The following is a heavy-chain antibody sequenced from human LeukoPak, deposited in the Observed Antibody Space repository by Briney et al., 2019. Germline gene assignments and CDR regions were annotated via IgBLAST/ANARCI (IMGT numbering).Heavy chain of an antibody. J-gene: IGHJ2*01. CDR3: ARNPVSRPDWYFDL. Sequence: SETLSLTCTVSGGSISRGSYYWSWIRQPAGKGLEWIGRIYTSGSTNYNPSLKSRVTISVDTSKNQFSLKLSSVTAADTAVYYCARNPVSRPDWYFDLWGRGTLVTVSS. D-gene: IGHD1-14*01. CDR1: GGSISRGSYY. CDR2: IYTSGST. V-gene: IGHV4-61*02.